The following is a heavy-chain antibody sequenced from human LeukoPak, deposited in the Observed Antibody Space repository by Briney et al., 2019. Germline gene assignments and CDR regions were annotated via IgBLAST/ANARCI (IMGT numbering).Heavy chain of an antibody. CDR1: GFTFSSYW. CDR3: AKDIGAQHWLHGAFDI. D-gene: IGHD6-19*01. J-gene: IGHJ3*02. Sequence: PGGSLRLSCAASGFTFSSYWMSWVRQAPGKGLEWVANIRQDEGEIYYVDSVKGRFTISRDNAKNSLYLQMNSLRAEDMALYYCAKDIGAQHWLHGAFDIWGQGTMVTVSS. V-gene: IGHV3-7*03. CDR2: IRQDEGEI.